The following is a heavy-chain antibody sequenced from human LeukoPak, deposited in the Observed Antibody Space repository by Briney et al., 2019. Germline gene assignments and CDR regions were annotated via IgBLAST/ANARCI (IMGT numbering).Heavy chain of an antibody. CDR2: ISYDGSNK. V-gene: IGHV3-30*18. D-gene: IGHD3-9*01. CDR1: GFYG. Sequence: HTGGSLRLSCAASGFYGMHWVRQAPGKGLEGVAVISYDGSNKYYADSVKGRFTISRDNSKNTLYLQMNSLRAEDTAVYYCAKDLYLTGYSFDYWGQGTLVTVSS. CDR3: AKDLYLTGYSFDY. J-gene: IGHJ4*02.